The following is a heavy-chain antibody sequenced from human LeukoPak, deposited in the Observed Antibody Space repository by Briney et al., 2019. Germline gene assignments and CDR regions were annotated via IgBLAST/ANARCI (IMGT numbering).Heavy chain of an antibody. V-gene: IGHV1-8*01. CDR3: ARLSWMSYAFDI. D-gene: IGHD1-1*01. Sequence: ASVKVSCKASGYTFTSYDINWVRQATGQGLEWMGWMNPNSGNTGYAQKFQGRVTMTRNTSISTAHMELSSLRSEDTAVYYCARLSWMSYAFDIWGQGTMVTVSS. J-gene: IGHJ3*02. CDR1: GYTFTSYD. CDR2: MNPNSGNT.